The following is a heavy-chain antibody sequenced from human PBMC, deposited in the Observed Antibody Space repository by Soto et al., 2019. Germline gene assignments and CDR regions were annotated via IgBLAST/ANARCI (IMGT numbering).Heavy chain of an antibody. CDR2: IYYSGST. D-gene: IGHD7-27*01. CDR3: AMRWGTSFYF. J-gene: IGHJ4*02. CDR1: GGSISSYY. V-gene: IGHV4-59*01. Sequence: QVQLQESGPGLVKPSETLSLTCTVSGGSISSYYWSWIRQPPGKGLEWIGYIYYSGSTNYNPSLKSRVTISVDTTKNQFSLKVSSVTAADTAVYYCAMRWGTSFYFWGQGTLVTVSS.